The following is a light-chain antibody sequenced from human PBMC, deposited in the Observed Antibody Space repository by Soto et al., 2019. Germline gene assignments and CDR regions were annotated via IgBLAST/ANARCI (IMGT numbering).Light chain of an antibody. CDR2: GAS. Sequence: EIVLTQSPGTLSLSPGERATLSRRASQSVSSSYLAWYQQKPGQAPRLLIYGASSRATGIPDRFSGSGSGTDFTLTISRLEPEDFAVYYCQQYGSSSWTFGQGTKV. J-gene: IGKJ1*01. V-gene: IGKV3-20*01. CDR1: QSVSSSY. CDR3: QQYGSSSWT.